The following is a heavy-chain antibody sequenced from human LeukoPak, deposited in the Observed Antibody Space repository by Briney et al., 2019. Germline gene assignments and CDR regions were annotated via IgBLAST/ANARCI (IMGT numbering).Heavy chain of an antibody. J-gene: IGHJ5*02. V-gene: IGHV1-3*01. CDR1: GYTFTSYP. CDR3: ARVRSWFDP. CDR2: INAGNGNT. Sequence: ASVKVSCKTSGYTFTSYPMHWVRQAPGQRLEWMGWINAGNGNTKYSQKFQGRVTITRDTSASTVYMELSSLRSEDTAVYYCARVRSWFDPWGQGTLVTVSS.